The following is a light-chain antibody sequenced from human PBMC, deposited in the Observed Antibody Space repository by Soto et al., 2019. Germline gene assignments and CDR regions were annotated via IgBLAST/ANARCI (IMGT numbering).Light chain of an antibody. CDR2: DAS. J-gene: IGKJ2*01. CDR1: QSINHW. Sequence: DIQMTQSPSSLSASVGDRVTITCRASQSINHWLAWYQQKPGKAPKFLIYDASTLRNGVPSRFSGRGSGTEFTLTISSLQPDDFATYYCQQYDSHPYTFGKGTK. CDR3: QQYDSHPYT. V-gene: IGKV1-5*01.